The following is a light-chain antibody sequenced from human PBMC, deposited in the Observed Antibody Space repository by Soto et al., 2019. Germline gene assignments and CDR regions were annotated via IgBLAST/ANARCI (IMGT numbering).Light chain of an antibody. V-gene: IGKV3-15*01. Sequence: EIVMTQSPATLSGSAGERAALAWGASQSVSSTLAWYQKKPGQAPRLLIYGASTRATGIPARFSGSGSGTELTLTISSLQSEDFAVYYCQQYNNWLPLTFGGGTKVDIK. CDR3: QQYNNWLPLT. CDR2: GAS. J-gene: IGKJ4*01. CDR1: QSVSST.